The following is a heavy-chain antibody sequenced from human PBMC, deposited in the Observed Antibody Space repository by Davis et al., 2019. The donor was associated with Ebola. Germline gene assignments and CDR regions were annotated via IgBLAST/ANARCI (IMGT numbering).Heavy chain of an antibody. CDR3: ARGIYVGNYYYYYMDV. Sequence: SVKVSCKASGGTFSSYAISWVRQAPGQGLEWMGGIIPIFGTANYAQKFQGRVTITADESTSTAYMELSSLRSEDTAVYYCARGIYVGNYYYYYMDVWGKGTTVTVSS. V-gene: IGHV1-69*13. CDR2: IIPIFGTA. D-gene: IGHD5-12*01. J-gene: IGHJ6*03. CDR1: GGTFSSYA.